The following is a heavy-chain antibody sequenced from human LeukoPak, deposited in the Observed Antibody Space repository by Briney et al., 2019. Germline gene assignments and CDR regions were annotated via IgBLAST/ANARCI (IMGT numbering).Heavy chain of an antibody. CDR1: GLTFSGHW. D-gene: IGHD1-14*01. J-gene: IGHJ4*02. CDR2: INQGGSDK. CDR3: TRDRSRAEDD. V-gene: IGHV3-7*01. Sequence: PGGSLRLSCAASGLTFSGHWMSWVRQGPGKGLEWVANINQGGSDKYYVDSVKGRFTISRDNANNLLYLQMNSLRGEDTAVYYCTRDRSRAEDDWGQGTLVTVSS.